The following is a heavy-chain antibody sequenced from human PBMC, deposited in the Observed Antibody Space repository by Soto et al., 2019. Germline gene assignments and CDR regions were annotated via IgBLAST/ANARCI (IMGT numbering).Heavy chain of an antibody. V-gene: IGHV3-15*01. J-gene: IGHJ3*02. CDR3: TTVSDIVVVPAAISDAFDI. CDR2: IKSKTDGGTT. CDR1: GFTFSNAW. D-gene: IGHD2-2*01. Sequence: GGSLRLSCAASGFTFSNAWMSWVRQAPGKGLEWVGRIKSKTDGGTTDYAAPVKGRFTISRDDSKNTLYLQMNSLKTEDTAVYYCTTVSDIVVVPAAISDAFDIWGQGTMVTGS.